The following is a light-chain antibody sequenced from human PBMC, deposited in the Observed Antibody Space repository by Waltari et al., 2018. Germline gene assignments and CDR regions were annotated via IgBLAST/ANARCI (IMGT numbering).Light chain of an antibody. Sequence: SYELTQPPSVSVALGQTATIPCGGNNTGKKKVHCYQQKAGQAPVLVIYRDSNRPSGIPERFSGSNSRNAATLTISRVQADDAADYYCQVWDSSWVFGGGSKLTVL. J-gene: IGLJ3*02. CDR1: NTGKKK. CDR3: QVWDSSWV. V-gene: IGLV3-9*01. CDR2: RDS.